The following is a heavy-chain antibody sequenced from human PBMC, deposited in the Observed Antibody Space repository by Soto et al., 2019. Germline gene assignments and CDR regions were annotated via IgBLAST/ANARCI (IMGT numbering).Heavy chain of an antibody. D-gene: IGHD3-22*01. Sequence: SVKVSCKASGGTFSSYTISWVRQAPGQGLEWLGRIIPILGIANYAQKFQGRVTITADKSTSTAYMELSSLRSEDTAVYYCAREREAPYYYDSSGSDAFDIWGQGTMVTVSS. CDR2: IIPILGIA. V-gene: IGHV1-69*04. CDR1: GGTFSSYT. CDR3: AREREAPYYYDSSGSDAFDI. J-gene: IGHJ3*02.